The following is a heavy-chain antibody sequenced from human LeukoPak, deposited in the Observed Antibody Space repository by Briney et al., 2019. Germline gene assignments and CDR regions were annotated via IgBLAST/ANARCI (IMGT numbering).Heavy chain of an antibody. CDR3: ARHGKGGYIGYDQGSTYDY. D-gene: IGHD5-12*01. CDR2: IYYSGTT. CDR1: GGSITSSSFY. V-gene: IGHV4-39*01. J-gene: IGHJ4*02. Sequence: SETLSLTCTVSGGSITSSSFYWGWIRQPPGKGLEWIGSIYYSGTTYYNPSLKSRVTISMDMSKNQFSLKMSSVTAADTAVYYCARHGKGGYIGYDQGSTYDYWGQGTLVTVSS.